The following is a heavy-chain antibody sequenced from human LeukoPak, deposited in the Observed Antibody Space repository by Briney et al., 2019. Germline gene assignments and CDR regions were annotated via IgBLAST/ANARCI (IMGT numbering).Heavy chain of an antibody. CDR1: GGSITSYY. CDR3: ASCAVSDYYYYYMDV. CDR2: IFYSGST. D-gene: IGHD2-8*01. Sequence: SETLSLTCTVSGGSITSYYRSWIWQPPGKGLEWIGYIFYSGSTNYNPSLKSRVTISVDTSKNQFSLKLSSVTAADTAVYYCASCAVSDYYYYYMDVWGKGTTVTVSS. V-gene: IGHV4-59*01. J-gene: IGHJ6*03.